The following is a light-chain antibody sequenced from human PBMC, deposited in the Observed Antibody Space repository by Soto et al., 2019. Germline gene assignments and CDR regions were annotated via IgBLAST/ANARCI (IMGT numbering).Light chain of an antibody. Sequence: DIQLTQSPSTLSASVGDRVTITCRASQSISSWLAWYQQKPGKAPKFLIYKTSNLESGVPSRFSGSGSGTEFPLPITTLQPNDLEIYSCKYYNIYCWTSGKGTKLKSN. CDR2: KTS. V-gene: IGKV1-5*03. CDR1: QSISSW. J-gene: IGKJ1*01. CDR3: KYYNIYCWT.